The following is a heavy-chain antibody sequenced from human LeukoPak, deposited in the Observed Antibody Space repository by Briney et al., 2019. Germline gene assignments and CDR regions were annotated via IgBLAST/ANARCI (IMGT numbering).Heavy chain of an antibody. J-gene: IGHJ5*02. Sequence: SQTLSLTCTVSGYVIISGGFFWNWIRQPPGKGLEWIGCIYDRGPAHYNPSLKSRFTISVDRPKNQFFLNVTSLTAADTAVYYCARSRQASGLFSSWGQGTLVVVSS. CDR3: ARSRQASGLFSS. V-gene: IGHV4-30-2*01. CDR2: IYDRGPA. D-gene: IGHD3-10*01. CDR1: GYVIISGGFF.